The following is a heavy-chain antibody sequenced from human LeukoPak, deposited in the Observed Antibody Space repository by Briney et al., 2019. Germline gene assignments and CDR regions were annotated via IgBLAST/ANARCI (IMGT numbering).Heavy chain of an antibody. V-gene: IGHV3-30-3*01. CDR2: ISSDGSNK. CDR1: GFTFCSYA. J-gene: IGHJ4*02. Sequence: GRSLRLSCAASGFTFCSYAMHWVRQAPGKGLEWVAVISSDGSNKYYADSVKSRFTISRDNSKNTLYLQMNSLRAEDTAVYYCASTPLHDGAGSFDYLGEGAQVTVSS. CDR3: ASTPLHDGAGSFDY. D-gene: IGHD3-10*01.